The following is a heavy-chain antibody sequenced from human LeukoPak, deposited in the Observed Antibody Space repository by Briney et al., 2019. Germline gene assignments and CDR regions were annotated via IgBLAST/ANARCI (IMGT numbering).Heavy chain of an antibody. Sequence: PGGSLRLSCAASGFTFSSYSMNWVRQAPGKGLEWVSSISSSSSYIYYADSVKGRFTISRDNSKNTLFLQMSSLRAEDTAVYYCAKHHYYDSSGRTYYFDNWGQGTLVTVSS. J-gene: IGHJ4*02. V-gene: IGHV3-21*04. CDR2: ISSSSSYI. D-gene: IGHD3-22*01. CDR3: AKHHYYDSSGRTYYFDN. CDR1: GFTFSSYS.